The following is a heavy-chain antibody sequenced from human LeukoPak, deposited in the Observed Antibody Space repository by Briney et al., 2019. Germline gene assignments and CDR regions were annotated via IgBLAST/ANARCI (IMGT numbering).Heavy chain of an antibody. CDR1: GFTFSSYG. J-gene: IGHJ6*02. CDR2: ISYDGSNK. Sequence: GGSLRLSCAASGFTFSSYGMHWVRQAPGKGLEWVAVISYDGSNKYYADSVKGRFTISRDNSKNTLYLQMNSLRAEDTAVHYCAKDLYERMDVWGQGTTVTVSS. CDR3: AKDLYERMDV. V-gene: IGHV3-30*18. D-gene: IGHD3-3*01.